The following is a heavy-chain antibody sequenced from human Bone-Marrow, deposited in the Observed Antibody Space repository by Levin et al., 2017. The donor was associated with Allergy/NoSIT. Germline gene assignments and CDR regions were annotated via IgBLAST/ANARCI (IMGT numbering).Heavy chain of an antibody. V-gene: IGHV4-34*01. CDR1: GGSFSGYY. CDR2: INHSGST. Sequence: SETLSLTCAVYGGSFSGYYWSWIRQPPGKGLEWIGEINHSGSTNYNPSLKSRVTISVDTSKNQFSLKLSSVTAADTAVYYCARESNGIAVAGGWFDPWGQGTLVTVSS. J-gene: IGHJ5*02. CDR3: ARESNGIAVAGGWFDP. D-gene: IGHD6-19*01.